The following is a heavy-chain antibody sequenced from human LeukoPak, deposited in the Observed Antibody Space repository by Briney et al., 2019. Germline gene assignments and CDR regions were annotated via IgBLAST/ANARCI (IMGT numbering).Heavy chain of an antibody. CDR1: GYTFTGYY. V-gene: IGHV1-2*02. CDR3: ARDSRVTNGDY. D-gene: IGHD3-10*01. CDR2: INLKNGGT. J-gene: IGHJ4*02. Sequence: ASVKVSCKASGYTFTGYYMHWVRQAPGQGLEWMGLINLKNGGTSYAQKFQGRVTMTRDTSITTAYMELSSLRSDDTAVYYCARDSRVTNGDYWGQGTLVTVSS.